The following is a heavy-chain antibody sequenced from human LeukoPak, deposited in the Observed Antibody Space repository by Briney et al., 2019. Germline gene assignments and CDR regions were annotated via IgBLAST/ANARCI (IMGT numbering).Heavy chain of an antibody. V-gene: IGHV3-23*01. J-gene: IGHJ4*02. D-gene: IGHD3-3*01. CDR1: GFTFSSYA. Sequence: GGSLRLSCAASGFTFSSYAMSWVRQAPGKGLEWVSAISGSGGSTYYADSVKGRFTISRDNSKNTLYLQMNSLRAEDTAVYYCAKDPTHVGVLRFLEWLGDYWGQGTLVTVSS. CDR2: ISGSGGST. CDR3: AKDPTHVGVLRFLEWLGDY.